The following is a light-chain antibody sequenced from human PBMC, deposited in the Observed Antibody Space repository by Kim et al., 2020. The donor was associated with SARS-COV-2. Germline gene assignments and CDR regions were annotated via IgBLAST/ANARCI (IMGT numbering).Light chain of an antibody. V-gene: IGKV2-30*02. Sequence: DVVMTQSPLSLSVTLGQPASISCRSSQSLLHSDGSTYLNWFHQRPGQSPRRLIYKVYNRDSGVPDRFSGSGSGTDFTLKISRVEAEDVGVYYCMEGSHWPRYTFGQGTKLEI. CDR3: MEGSHWPRYT. CDR1: QSLLHSDGSTY. CDR2: KVY. J-gene: IGKJ2*01.